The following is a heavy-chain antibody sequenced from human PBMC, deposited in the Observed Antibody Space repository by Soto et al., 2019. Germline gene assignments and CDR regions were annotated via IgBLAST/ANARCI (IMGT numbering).Heavy chain of an antibody. Sequence: QVRLVQSGAEVKKPGASVKVSCKTYGYDFTNYGINWVRQAPGQGLEWMGWISAYNGNIVYAQNFRGRATLTTDSSSGSAYMELRSLRSDDTDVYYCAGGHDMLTGWKFTCWGQGTLVTVSS. V-gene: IGHV1-18*01. CDR2: ISAYNGNI. CDR1: GYDFTNYG. J-gene: IGHJ4*02. CDR3: AGGHDMLTGWKFTC. D-gene: IGHD3-9*01.